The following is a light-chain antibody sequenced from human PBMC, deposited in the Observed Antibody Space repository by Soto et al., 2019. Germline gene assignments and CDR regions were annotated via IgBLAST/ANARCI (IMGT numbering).Light chain of an antibody. CDR2: GAS. CDR3: QQYGSSPGT. CDR1: QSVSSSY. V-gene: IGKV3-20*01. J-gene: IGKJ1*01. Sequence: EIVLTQSPGTLSLSPGERATLSCRASQSVSSSYLAWYQQKPGQAPRLLIYGASSRATGIPDRFSGSGSGTDFTLTISRPVPEDFAVYYCQQYGSSPGTFGQGTKVEIK.